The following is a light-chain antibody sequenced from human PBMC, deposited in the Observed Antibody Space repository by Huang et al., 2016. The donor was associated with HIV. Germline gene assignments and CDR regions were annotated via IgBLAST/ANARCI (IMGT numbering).Light chain of an antibody. V-gene: IGKV3-20*01. CDR3: QQYGSSPET. CDR2: GAT. Sequence: EIVLTQSPGTLSLSPGERATLSCRASQSVNTNYLAWYQHKPGQAPRLVIYGATNRATGLPDRFSGSGSGTDFTLTISRLEAEDVAVYYCQQYGSSPETFGRGTKVDIK. J-gene: IGKJ3*01. CDR1: QSVNTNY.